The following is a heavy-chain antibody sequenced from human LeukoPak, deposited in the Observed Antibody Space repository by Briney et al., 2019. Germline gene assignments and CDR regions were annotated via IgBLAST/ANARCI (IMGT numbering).Heavy chain of an antibody. D-gene: IGHD3-3*01. V-gene: IGHV3-21*01. CDR2: ISSSSSYI. CDR1: GFTVSSNY. J-gene: IGHJ3*02. CDR3: ARDWSGFNDAFDI. Sequence: GGSLRLSCAASGFTVSSNYMSWVRQAPGKGLEWVSSISSSSSYIYYADSVKGRFTISRDNAKNTLYLQMNSLRAEDTAVYYCARDWSGFNDAFDIWGQGTMVTVSS.